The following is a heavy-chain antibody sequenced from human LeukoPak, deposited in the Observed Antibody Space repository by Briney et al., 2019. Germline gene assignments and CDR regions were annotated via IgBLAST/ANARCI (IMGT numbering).Heavy chain of an antibody. CDR2: IYHSGST. CDR3: ARVSGRFTWYFDL. V-gene: IGHV4-38-2*02. J-gene: IGHJ2*01. Sequence: NPSETPSLTSTVSDYSISSSYYWGWIRQPPGKGLEWFGIIYHSGSTYYNPSLKSRVTISVDTSKNQFSLKLSSVTAADTAVYYCARVSGRFTWYFDLWGRGTLVTVSS. CDR1: DYSISSSYY.